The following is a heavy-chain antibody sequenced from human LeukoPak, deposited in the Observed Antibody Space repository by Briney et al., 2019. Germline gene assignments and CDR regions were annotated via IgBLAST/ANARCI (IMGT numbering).Heavy chain of an antibody. Sequence: GGSLRLSCAASGFTVSSYSMNWVRQAPGKGLEWVSSISSTSSYIYYADSVKGRFTISRDNAKNSLYLQMNSLRAEDTAVYYCARVNGTAAAVLFDYWGQGTLVTVS. CDR1: GFTVSSYS. CDR2: ISSTSSYI. V-gene: IGHV3-21*01. CDR3: ARVNGTAAAVLFDY. J-gene: IGHJ4*02. D-gene: IGHD6-13*01.